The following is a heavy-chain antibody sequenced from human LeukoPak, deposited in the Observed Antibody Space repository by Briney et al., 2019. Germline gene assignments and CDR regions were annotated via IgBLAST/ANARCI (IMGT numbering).Heavy chain of an antibody. CDR3: ATHYDSSGYMLDY. Sequence: SVKVSCKASGGTFISYAISWVRQAPGQGLEWMGRIIPILGIANYAQKFQGRVTITADKSTSTAYMELSSLRSEDTAVYYCATHYDSSGYMLDYWGQGTLVTVSS. CDR1: GGTFISYA. V-gene: IGHV1-69*04. D-gene: IGHD3-22*01. CDR2: IIPILGIA. J-gene: IGHJ4*02.